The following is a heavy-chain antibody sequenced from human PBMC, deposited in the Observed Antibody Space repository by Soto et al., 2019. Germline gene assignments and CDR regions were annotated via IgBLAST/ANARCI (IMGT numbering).Heavy chain of an antibody. D-gene: IGHD1-26*01. CDR3: ARATXWEGWYFDL. CDR2: VYSSGST. V-gene: IGHV4-59*01. J-gene: IGHJ2*01. CDR1: GDSITSYN. Sequence: SETLSLTCTVSGDSITSYNWNWLRQPPGKALEWIGYVYSSGSTNYNPSLKSRVTISVDTSRNQFSLKVNSVTAADTAVYYCARATXWEGWYFDLWGRGTLVTVSS.